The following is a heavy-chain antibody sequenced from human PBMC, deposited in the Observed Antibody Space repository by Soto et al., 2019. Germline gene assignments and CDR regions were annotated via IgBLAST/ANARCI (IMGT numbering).Heavy chain of an antibody. Sequence: QMHLVQSGAEVKKPGSSVKVSCKASGGSFTYTLSWVRQAPGQGLEWMGGIIPIFGTTNYAQKFQDRVTITADESTKTAYMELKTLRSQDTAVYYCVRLHSHGTYGMDVWGQGTKVTVSS. CDR3: VRLHSHGTYGMDV. V-gene: IGHV1-69*01. D-gene: IGHD5-18*01. J-gene: IGHJ6*02. CDR2: IIPIFGTT. CDR1: GGSFTYT.